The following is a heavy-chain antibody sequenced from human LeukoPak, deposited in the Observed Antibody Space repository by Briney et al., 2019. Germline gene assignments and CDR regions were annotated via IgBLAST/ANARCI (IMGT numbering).Heavy chain of an antibody. CDR3: ASFGTTVITFDAFDI. J-gene: IGHJ3*02. CDR1: GGSISSSNW. CDR2: IYHSGST. Sequence: SETLSLTCAVSGGSISSSNWWSWVRQPPGEGLEWIGEIYHSGSTNYNPSLKSRFTISVDKSKSQFSLKLSSVTAADTAVYYCASFGTTVITFDAFDIWGQGTMVTVSS. D-gene: IGHD4-17*01. V-gene: IGHV4-4*02.